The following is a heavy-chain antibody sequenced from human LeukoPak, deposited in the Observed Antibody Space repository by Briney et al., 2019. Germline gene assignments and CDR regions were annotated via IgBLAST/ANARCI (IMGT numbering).Heavy chain of an antibody. J-gene: IGHJ5*02. D-gene: IGHD5-12*01. CDR3: ARVHAVDKEWFDP. CDR2: IYTNGGT. V-gene: IGHV4-4*07. Sequence: PSETLSLTCTVSGDSMSNFYWSWLRQPAGKGLEWIGRIYTNGGTNYISSLKSRVTVSLDTSRNQFSLKLSSVTAADTAVYYCARVHAVDKEWFDPWGQGTLVTVSS. CDR1: GDSMSNFY.